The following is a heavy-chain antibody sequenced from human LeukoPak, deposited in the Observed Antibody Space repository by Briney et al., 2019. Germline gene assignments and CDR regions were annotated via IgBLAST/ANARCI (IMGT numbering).Heavy chain of an antibody. D-gene: IGHD2-15*01. J-gene: IGHJ6*02. CDR2: VYYSGST. V-gene: IGHV4-61*08. CDR3: ARDSRVVVAAKYYYYGMDV. Sequence: SETLSLTCTVSGASVSSGGYYWSWLRQPPGQGLEWIGYVYYSGSTNYNPSLKSRVTISVDTSKNQFSLKLSSVTAADTAVYYCARDSRVVVAAKYYYYGMDVWGQGTTVTVSS. CDR1: GASVSSGGYY.